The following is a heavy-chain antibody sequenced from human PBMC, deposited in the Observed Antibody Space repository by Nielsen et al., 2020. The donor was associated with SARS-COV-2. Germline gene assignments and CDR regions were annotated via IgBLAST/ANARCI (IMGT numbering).Heavy chain of an antibody. CDR2: IYYSGSP. CDR3: ARAEGLHYYGGYFDY. V-gene: IGHV4-31*03. D-gene: IGHD3-22*01. J-gene: IGHJ4*02. Sequence: SETLSLTCTVSGGSISSGGYYWNWIRQHPGKGLEWIGNIYYSGSPYYTPSLKSRVTISVDTSKNQYSLRLNSVTAADTALYYCARAEGLHYYGGYFDYWGQGILVTVSS. CDR1: GGSISSGGYY.